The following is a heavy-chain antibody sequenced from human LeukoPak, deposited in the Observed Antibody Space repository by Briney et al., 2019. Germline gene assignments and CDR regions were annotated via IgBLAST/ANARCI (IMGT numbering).Heavy chain of an antibody. CDR2: ISAYDGNT. CDR3: ARYDDYDILTVAPGYYMDV. V-gene: IGHV1-18*01. Sequence: ASVKVSCKASGYTFTSYGISWVRQAPGLGLEWMGWISAYDGNTNYAQKLQGRVTMTTDTSTSTAYMELRSLRSDGTAVYYCARYDDYDILTVAPGYYMDVWGKGTTVTVSS. CDR1: GYTFTSYG. D-gene: IGHD3-9*01. J-gene: IGHJ6*03.